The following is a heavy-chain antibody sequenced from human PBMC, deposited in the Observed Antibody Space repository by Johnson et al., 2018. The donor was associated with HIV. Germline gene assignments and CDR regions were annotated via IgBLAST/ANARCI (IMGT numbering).Heavy chain of an antibody. D-gene: IGHD4-17*01. CDR3: ARDSTPWGDDYVDYAFDI. J-gene: IGHJ3*02. Sequence: QVQLVESGGGLVKPGGSLRLSCAASGFTFSDYYMSWIRQAPGKGLEWVSYISSSGSTIYYAYSVKGRFTISRDNAKNSLFLQMNSLRAEDTAVYYCARDSTPWGDDYVDYAFDIWGQGTVVTVSS. V-gene: IGHV3-11*04. CDR1: GFTFSDYY. CDR2: ISSSGSTI.